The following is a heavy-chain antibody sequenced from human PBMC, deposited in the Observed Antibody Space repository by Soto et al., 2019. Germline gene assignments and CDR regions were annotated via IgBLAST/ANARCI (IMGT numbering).Heavy chain of an antibody. CDR2: ISYDGSNK. CDR1: GFTFSSYA. D-gene: IGHD4-4*01. CDR3: ARATVFSYYYGMDV. V-gene: IGHV3-30-3*01. J-gene: IGHJ6*02. Sequence: GGSLRLSCAASGFTFSSYAMHWVRQAPGKGLEWVAVISYDGSNKYYADSVKGRFTISRDNSKNTLYLQMNSLRAEDTAVYYCARATVFSYYYGMDVWGQGTTVTVSS.